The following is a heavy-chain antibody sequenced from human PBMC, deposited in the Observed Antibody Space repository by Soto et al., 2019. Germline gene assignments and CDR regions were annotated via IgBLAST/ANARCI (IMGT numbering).Heavy chain of an antibody. Sequence: GGSLRLSCAASGFTFSDYFMNWIRQAPGKGLEWVSYISNTGSTVYYADSVKGRFTISRDNAKNSLFLQMNSLRAEDTAVYYCASSVLVTARFDYWGQGTPVTVSS. J-gene: IGHJ4*02. D-gene: IGHD2-21*02. V-gene: IGHV3-11*01. CDR1: GFTFSDYF. CDR3: ASSVLVTARFDY. CDR2: ISNTGSTV.